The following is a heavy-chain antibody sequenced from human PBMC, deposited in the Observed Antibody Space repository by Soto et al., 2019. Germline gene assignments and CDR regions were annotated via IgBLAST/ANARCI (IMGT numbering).Heavy chain of an antibody. D-gene: IGHD3-22*01. CDR1: GRTFSAYA. CDR2: ISGIGDDT. V-gene: IGHV3-23*01. J-gene: IGHJ3*01. CDR3: AKRFGSGYYSAFDV. Sequence: EVWLLESGGGLVQPGGSLRLSCTASGRTFSAYAMTWVRQAPGKGLEWVSRISGIGDDTNYADSVKGGFIISRDNSKNTLFLQMNSLRGEDTALYHCAKRFGSGYYSAFDVWGQGTMVTVSS.